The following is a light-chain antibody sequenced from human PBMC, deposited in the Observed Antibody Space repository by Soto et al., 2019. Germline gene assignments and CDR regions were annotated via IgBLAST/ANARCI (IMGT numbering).Light chain of an antibody. J-gene: IGLJ1*01. Sequence: QSVLTQPASVSGSPGHSITISCTGTSSDVGNYNLVSWYQKHPGKAPKVMIYEVSKRPSGVSNRLSGSKSGNTASLTISGLQTEDEADYYCCSYAGSYTFVFGTGTKVTVL. CDR3: CSYAGSYTFV. CDR2: EVS. V-gene: IGLV2-23*02. CDR1: SSDVGNYNL.